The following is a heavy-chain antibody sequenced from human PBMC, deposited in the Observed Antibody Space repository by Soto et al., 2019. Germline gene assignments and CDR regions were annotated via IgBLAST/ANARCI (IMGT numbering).Heavy chain of an antibody. Sequence: ASVKVCCKASGYTFTSYGISWVRQAPGQGLEWMGWISAYNGNTNYAQKLQGRVTMTTDTSTSTAYMELRSLRSDDTAVYYCARSYSSSWYSYYYYVMAVCGQGTTVIVSS. V-gene: IGHV1-18*01. CDR1: GYTFTSYG. J-gene: IGHJ6*02. CDR2: ISAYNGNT. D-gene: IGHD6-13*01. CDR3: ARSYSSSWYSYYYYVMAV.